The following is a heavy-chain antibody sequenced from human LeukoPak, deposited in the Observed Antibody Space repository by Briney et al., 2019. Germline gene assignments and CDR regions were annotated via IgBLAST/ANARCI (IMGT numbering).Heavy chain of an antibody. Sequence: GGSLRLSCAASGFTFSSYAMHWVRQAPGKGLEWVAVISYDGSNKYYADSVKGRFTISRDNSKNTLYLQMNSLRAEDTAVYYCATDTDYYFDYWGQGTLVTVSS. CDR2: ISYDGSNK. CDR1: GFTFSSYA. D-gene: IGHD2-21*02. CDR3: ATDTDYYFDY. V-gene: IGHV3-30-3*01. J-gene: IGHJ4*02.